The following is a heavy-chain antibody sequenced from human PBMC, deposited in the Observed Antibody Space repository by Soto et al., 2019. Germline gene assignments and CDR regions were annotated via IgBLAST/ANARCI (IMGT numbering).Heavy chain of an antibody. V-gene: IGHV1-46*03. CDR3: ARGQGYDFWSGYRSPFWYYYYMDV. CDR1: GYTFTSYY. CDR2: INPSGGST. Sequence: ASVKVSFKASGYTFTSYYMHWVRQAPGQGLEWMGIINPSGGSTSYAQKFQGRVTMTRDTSTSTVYMELSSLRSEDTALYYCARGQGYDFWSGYRSPFWYYYYMDVWGKGTTVTVSS. D-gene: IGHD3-3*01. J-gene: IGHJ6*03.